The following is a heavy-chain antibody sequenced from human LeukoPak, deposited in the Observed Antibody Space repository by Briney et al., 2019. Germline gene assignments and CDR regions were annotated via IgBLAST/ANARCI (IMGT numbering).Heavy chain of an antibody. CDR1: GFTFSSYA. D-gene: IGHD2-2*01. CDR3: ARDDCSSISCYHNWFDP. V-gene: IGHV3-7*01. J-gene: IGHJ5*02. Sequence: SGGSLRLSCAASGFTFSSYAMHWVRQAPGKGLEWVANIKQDGSEKYYVDSVKGRFTISRDNAKNSLYPQMNSLRAEDTAVYYCARDDCSSISCYHNWFDPWGQGTLVTVSS. CDR2: IKQDGSEK.